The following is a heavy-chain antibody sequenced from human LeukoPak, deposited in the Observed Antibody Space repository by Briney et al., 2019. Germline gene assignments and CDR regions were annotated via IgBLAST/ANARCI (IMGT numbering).Heavy chain of an antibody. CDR3: ASPYGDPILYGMDV. J-gene: IGHJ6*02. Sequence: PGGSLRLSRAASGFTVSSNYMSWVRQAPGKGLEWVSVIYSGGSTYYADSVKGRFTISRGNSKNTLYLQMNSLRAEDTAVYYCASPYGDPILYGMDVWGQGTTVTVSS. D-gene: IGHD4-17*01. V-gene: IGHV3-66*01. CDR1: GFTVSSNY. CDR2: IYSGGST.